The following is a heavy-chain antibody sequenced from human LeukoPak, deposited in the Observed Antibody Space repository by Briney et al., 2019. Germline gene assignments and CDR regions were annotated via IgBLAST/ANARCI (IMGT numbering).Heavy chain of an antibody. D-gene: IGHD4-23*01. J-gene: IGHJ6*03. Sequence: PSETLSLTCTVSGGSISSYYWSWIRQPPGKGLEWIGYIYYSGSTNYNPSLKSRVTISVDTSKHQFSLKLSSVTAADTAVYYCARVGYGGTYSYYSYMDVWGKGTTVTVSS. V-gene: IGHV4-59*01. CDR2: IYYSGST. CDR1: GGSISSYY. CDR3: ARVGYGGTYSYYSYMDV.